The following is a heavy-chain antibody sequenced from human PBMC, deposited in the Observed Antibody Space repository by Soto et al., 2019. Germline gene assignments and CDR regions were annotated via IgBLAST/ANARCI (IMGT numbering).Heavy chain of an antibody. CDR3: ARGSIAARRANWFDP. Sequence: SETLSLTCAVYGGSFSGYYWSWIRQPPGKGLEWIGEINHSGSTNYNPSLKSRVTISVDTSKNQFSLKLSSVTAADTAVYYCARGSIAARRANWFDPWGQGTLVTVS. CDR1: GGSFSGYY. V-gene: IGHV4-34*01. D-gene: IGHD6-6*01. CDR2: INHSGST. J-gene: IGHJ5*02.